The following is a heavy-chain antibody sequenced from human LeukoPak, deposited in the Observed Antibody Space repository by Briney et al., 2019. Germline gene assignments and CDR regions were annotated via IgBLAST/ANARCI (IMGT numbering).Heavy chain of an antibody. D-gene: IGHD3-10*01. Sequence: PGGSLRLSCAASGFTFSSYVMSWVRQAPGMGLEWVSAISGSGGSTYYADSVKGRFTISRDNSKNTLSLQMNSLRAEDTAVYYCAKDRYGVTMVRGVITLIDYWGQGTLVTVSS. CDR1: GFTFSSYV. J-gene: IGHJ4*02. CDR2: ISGSGGST. V-gene: IGHV3-23*01. CDR3: AKDRYGVTMVRGVITLIDY.